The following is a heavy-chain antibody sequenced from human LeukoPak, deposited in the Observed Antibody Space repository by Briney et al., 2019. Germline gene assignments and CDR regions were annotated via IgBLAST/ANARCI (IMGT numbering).Heavy chain of an antibody. J-gene: IGHJ4*02. CDR1: GFTVSSNY. CDR3: ASGGMGARKYYSDPFHY. D-gene: IGHD3-16*01. V-gene: IGHV3-53*01. Sequence: GGSLRLTCAASGFTVSSNYMSWVRQAPGKGLQWVSILYSAGSTYYADSVRGRFTISRDSSKNTVCLQMNSLRVEDTAVYYCASGGMGARKYYSDPFHYWGQGTLVTVSS. CDR2: LYSAGST.